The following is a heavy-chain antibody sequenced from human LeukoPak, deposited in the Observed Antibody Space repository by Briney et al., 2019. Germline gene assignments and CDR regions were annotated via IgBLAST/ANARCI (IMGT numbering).Heavy chain of an antibody. CDR1: GFTSSNAW. V-gene: IGHV3-15*01. J-gene: IGHJ3*02. Sequence: GGSLRLXCAVSGFTSSNAWMSWVRQAPGKVLEWVGRIKSETDGGTRDYAAPVKGRFTISRDDSKNTLYLQMNSLKTEDTAVYYCTTFDYAAFLIWGQGTMVTVSS. CDR3: TTFDYAAFLI. CDR2: IKSETDGGTR. D-gene: IGHD4/OR15-4a*01.